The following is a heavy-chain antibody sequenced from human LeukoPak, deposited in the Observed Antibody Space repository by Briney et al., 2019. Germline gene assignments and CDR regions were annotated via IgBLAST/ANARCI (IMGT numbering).Heavy chain of an antibody. V-gene: IGHV3-74*01. D-gene: IGHD1-26*01. Sequence: PGGSLRLSGAATKVTFSSYWLHWVRQAPGKGLVWVSRINSDGRSTSYADSVKGRFSISRDNAKNTLYLQMNSLRAEDTAVYYCARSISERYSFDYWGQGTLVTVSS. J-gene: IGHJ4*02. CDR1: KVTFSSYW. CDR2: INSDGRST. CDR3: ARSISERYSFDY.